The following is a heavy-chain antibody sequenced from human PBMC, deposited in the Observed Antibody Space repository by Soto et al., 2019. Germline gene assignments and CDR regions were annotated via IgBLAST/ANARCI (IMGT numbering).Heavy chain of an antibody. CDR1: GFTFSSYG. CDR3: AKDQDYGGDYGMDV. D-gene: IGHD3-10*01. V-gene: IGHV3-30*18. Sequence: QVQLVESGGGVVQPGRSLRLSCAASGFTFSSYGMHWVRQAPGKGLEWVAVISYDGSNKYYADSVKGRFTISRDNSKNTLYLQMNSLRAEDTAVYYCAKDQDYGGDYGMDVW. CDR2: ISYDGSNK. J-gene: IGHJ6*01.